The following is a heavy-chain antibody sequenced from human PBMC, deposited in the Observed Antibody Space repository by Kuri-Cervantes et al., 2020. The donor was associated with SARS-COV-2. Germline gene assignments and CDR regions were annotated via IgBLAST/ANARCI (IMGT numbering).Heavy chain of an antibody. CDR2: ISWNSGSI. CDR1: GFTFDDYA. Sequence: GGSLRLSCAASGFTFDDYAMHWVRQAPGKGLEWVSGISWNSGSIGYADSVKGRFTISRDNSKNTLYLQMNSLRAEDTAVYYCAKVYYDFWSGYYNYYYYMDVWGKGTTVTVSS. CDR3: AKVYYDFWSGYYNYYYYMDV. D-gene: IGHD3-3*01. V-gene: IGHV3-9*01. J-gene: IGHJ6*03.